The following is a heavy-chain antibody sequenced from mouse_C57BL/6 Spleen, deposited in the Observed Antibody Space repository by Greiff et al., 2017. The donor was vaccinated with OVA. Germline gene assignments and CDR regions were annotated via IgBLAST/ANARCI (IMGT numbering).Heavy chain of an antibody. CDR2: IHPNSGST. J-gene: IGHJ2*01. D-gene: IGHD2-3*01. CDR1: GYPFTSYW. CDR3: ARHHDFDY. V-gene: IGHV1-64*01. Sequence: QVQLQQPGAELVKPGASLKLSCKASGYPFTSYWMPWVKQRPGQGLEWIGMIHPNSGSTNYNEKFKSKAPLTVDKSSSTAYMQLSSRTSDDSAVYYCARHHDFDYWGQGTTLTVSS.